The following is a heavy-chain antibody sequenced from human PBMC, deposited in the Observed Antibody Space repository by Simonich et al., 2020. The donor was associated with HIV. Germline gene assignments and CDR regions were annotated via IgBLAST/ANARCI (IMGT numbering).Heavy chain of an antibody. D-gene: IGHD2-2*01. CDR3: ARGFYQRLYYFDY. CDR1: GGSFSGYY. J-gene: IGHJ4*02. V-gene: IGHV4-34*01. CDR2: INHSGST. Sequence: QVQLQQWGAGLLKPSETLSLTSAVYGGSFSGYYWSWIRQPPGKGLEWIGEINHSGSTNYNPTLKSRVTISVDTSKNKFSLKLSSVTAADTAVYYCARGFYQRLYYFDYWGQGTLVTVSS.